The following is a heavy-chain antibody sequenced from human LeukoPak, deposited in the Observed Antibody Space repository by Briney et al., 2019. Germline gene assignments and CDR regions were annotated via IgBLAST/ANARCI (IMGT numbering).Heavy chain of an antibody. D-gene: IGHD2-2*01. CDR1: GSTFRSYT. J-gene: IGHJ4*02. V-gene: IGHV3-21*01. Sequence: GGSLRLSCAASGSTFRSYTMNWVRQAPGKGLEWVSSISSSSSSIYYADSVKGRFTISRDNAKKSLYLQMNSLRAEDTAMYYCARGFCTSTNCYGSYWGQGTLVTVSS. CDR3: ARGFCTSTNCYGSY. CDR2: ISSSSSSI.